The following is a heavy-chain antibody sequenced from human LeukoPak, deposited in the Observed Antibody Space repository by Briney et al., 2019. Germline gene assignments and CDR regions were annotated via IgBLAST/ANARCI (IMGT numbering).Heavy chain of an antibody. J-gene: IGHJ4*02. Sequence: PSETLSLTCAVSGGSISSDNWWSWVRQPPGKGLEWIGEVFHSGSSNYNPSLKSRVTISVDWSRNQFSLKLSSVTAADTAVYYCARVIQSPYCGGDCSVLDYWGQGTLVTVSS. CDR2: VFHSGSS. D-gene: IGHD2-21*02. V-gene: IGHV4-4*02. CDR1: GGSISSDNW. CDR3: ARVIQSPYCGGDCSVLDY.